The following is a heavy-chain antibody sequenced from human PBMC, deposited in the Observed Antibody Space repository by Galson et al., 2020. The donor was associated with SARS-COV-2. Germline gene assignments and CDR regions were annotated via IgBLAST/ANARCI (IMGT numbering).Heavy chain of an antibody. CDR3: ARELLEY. V-gene: IGHV3-48*04. CDR1: GFTFSSYT. CDR2: IRSSSGTI. J-gene: IGHJ4*02. Sequence: GGSLRLSCAASGFTFSSYTMNWVRQAPVKGLELVAYIRSSSGTIYYADSVKGRFTISRDNAKNSLYLQLNSLRVEYTAVYYCARELLEYWGQGTLFTVSS. D-gene: IGHD1-26*01.